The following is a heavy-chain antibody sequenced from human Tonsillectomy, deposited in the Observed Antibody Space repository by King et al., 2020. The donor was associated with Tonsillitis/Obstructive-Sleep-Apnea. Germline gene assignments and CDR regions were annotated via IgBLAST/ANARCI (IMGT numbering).Heavy chain of an antibody. CDR1: GFTFSSYA. CDR3: ARPQSFYDFSSGCQFDP. CDR2: ISFDGTYK. J-gene: IGHJ5*02. Sequence: VQLVESGGGVVQPGRSLRLSCAASGFTFSSYAMHWVRQAPGKGLEWVAAISFDGTYKYYADSVKGRFTISRDNSKNTLYLQVNSLRAEDTAVYYCARPQSFYDFSSGCQFDPWGQGTLVTVSS. D-gene: IGHD3-3*01. V-gene: IGHV3-30*01.